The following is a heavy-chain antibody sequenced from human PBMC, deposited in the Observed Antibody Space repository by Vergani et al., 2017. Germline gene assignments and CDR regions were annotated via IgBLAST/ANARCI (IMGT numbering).Heavy chain of an antibody. J-gene: IGHJ5*02. D-gene: IGHD6-13*01. CDR1: GGSISNYY. CDR3: ARGVGSSWYVIRTVGWFDP. V-gene: IGHV4-59*01. Sequence: QVQLQESGPGLVKPSETLSLTCTVSGGSISNYYWSWIRQPPGKGLEYIGYISYSGSTTYNPALKSRVTISLDTSKNQFSLKLSSVTAADTAVYYCARGVGSSWYVIRTVGWFDPWGQGTLVTVSS. CDR2: ISYSGST.